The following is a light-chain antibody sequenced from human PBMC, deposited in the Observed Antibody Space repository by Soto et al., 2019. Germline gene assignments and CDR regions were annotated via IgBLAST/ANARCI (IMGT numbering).Light chain of an antibody. CDR2: NNN. CDR1: SSNIRAGSD. J-gene: IGLJ2*01. CDR3: QSYDGSLGVSI. Sequence: QSVLTQPPSVSGAPGQKITISCTGTSSNIRAGSDVHWYQQLPGTAPKLLIYNNNNRPSGVPDRFSGSKSGTSASLAITGLQAEDEADYYCQSYDGSLGVSIFGGGTKLTVL. V-gene: IGLV1-40*01.